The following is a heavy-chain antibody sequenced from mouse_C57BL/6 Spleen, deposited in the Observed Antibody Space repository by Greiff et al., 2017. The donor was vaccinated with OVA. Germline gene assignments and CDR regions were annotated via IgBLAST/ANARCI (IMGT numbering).Heavy chain of an antibody. CDR1: GYTFTDYN. J-gene: IGHJ1*03. V-gene: IGHV1-22*01. CDR3: ASARLEIYYDYDDVYFDV. CDR2: INPNNGGT. D-gene: IGHD2-4*01. Sequence: EVQLQQSGPELVKPGASVKMSCKASGYTFTDYNMHWVKQSHGKSLEWIGYINPNNGGTSYNQKFKGKATLTVNKSSSTAYMELRSLTSEDSAVYYCASARLEIYYDYDDVYFDVWGTGTTVTVSS.